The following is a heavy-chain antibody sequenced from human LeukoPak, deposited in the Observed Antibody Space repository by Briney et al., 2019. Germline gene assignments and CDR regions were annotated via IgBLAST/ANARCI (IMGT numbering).Heavy chain of an antibody. Sequence: SETLSLTCAVYGGSFSGYYWTWIRQTPEKGLEWIGEMNPSGSTSYNPSLKSRVTISVDTSKNQFSLKLSSVTAADMAVYYCARGRQDVTMIVVVMTAVSYYLDVWGKGTTVTVS. V-gene: IGHV4-34*01. D-gene: IGHD3-22*01. CDR1: GGSFSGYY. J-gene: IGHJ6*03. CDR2: MNPSGST. CDR3: ARGRQDVTMIVVVMTAVSYYLDV.